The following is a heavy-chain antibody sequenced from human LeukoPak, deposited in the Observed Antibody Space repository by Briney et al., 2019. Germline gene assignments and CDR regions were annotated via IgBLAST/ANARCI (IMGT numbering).Heavy chain of an antibody. CDR1: GFTLSSYA. Sequence: GGSLRLSCAASGFTLSSYAMSWVRQAPGKGLEWVSAISDSGNTYHADSVKGRFTISRDSSKNTLFLQMNRLRPEDAAVYYCAKAPVTTCRGAYCYPFDYWGQGTLVTVAA. V-gene: IGHV3-23*01. CDR3: AKAPVTTCRGAYCYPFDY. D-gene: IGHD2-21*01. CDR2: ISDSGNT. J-gene: IGHJ4*02.